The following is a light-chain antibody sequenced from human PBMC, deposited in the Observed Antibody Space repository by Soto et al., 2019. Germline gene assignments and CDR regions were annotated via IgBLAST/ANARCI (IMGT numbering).Light chain of an antibody. V-gene: IGLV2-11*01. CDR3: SSYAGKYTWV. CDR2: DVS. Sequence: QPVLTQPRSVSGSPGQSVTISCSGTSSDVGIYTYVSWYQRHPGKAPKLIIYDVSERPSGVPDRLSGSKAGNTASLTITGLQAEDEADYYCSSYAGKYTWVFGGGTKLTVL. J-gene: IGLJ3*02. CDR1: SSDVGIYTY.